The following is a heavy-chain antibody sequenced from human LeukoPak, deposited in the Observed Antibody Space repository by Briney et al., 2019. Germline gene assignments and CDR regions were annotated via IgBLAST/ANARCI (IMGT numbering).Heavy chain of an antibody. Sequence: ASVKVSCKASGYTLTGYYMHWVRQAPGQGLEWMGWINPNSGGTNYAQKFQGRVTMTRDTSISTAYMELSRLRSDDTAVYYCARDSDTYCGGDCYSFSWDYWGQGTLVTVSS. J-gene: IGHJ4*02. V-gene: IGHV1-2*02. CDR1: GYTLTGYY. CDR2: INPNSGGT. D-gene: IGHD2-21*02. CDR3: ARDSDTYCGGDCYSFSWDY.